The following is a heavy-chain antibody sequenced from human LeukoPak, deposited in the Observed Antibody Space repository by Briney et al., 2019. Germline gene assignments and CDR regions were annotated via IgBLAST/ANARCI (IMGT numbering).Heavy chain of an antibody. J-gene: IGHJ4*02. CDR2: IIPIFGTA. V-gene: IGHV1-69*13. CDR1: GGTFSSYA. D-gene: IGHD2-2*01. CDR3: ARDRSDLYCSSTSCYYFDY. Sequence: SVKVSCKASGGTFSSYAISWVRQAPGQGLEWMGGIIPIFGTANYAQKFQGRVTITADESTSTAYMELSSLRSEDTAVYYCARDRSDLYCSSTSCYYFDYWGQGTLVTVSS.